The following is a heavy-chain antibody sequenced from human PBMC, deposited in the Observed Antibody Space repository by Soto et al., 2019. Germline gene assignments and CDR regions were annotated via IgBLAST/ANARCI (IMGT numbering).Heavy chain of an antibody. CDR2: IGVAGET. Sequence: EVQLVESGGALVQPGGSLRLSCVASGFTFNIYDMHWVRQATGKGLEWVSAIGVAGETYYSGSVKGRFTISRENAKNSLYLQMNSLRVEDTAIYYCVREWVDTSGVEPALGLDVWGKGTTVTVSS. V-gene: IGHV3-13*01. CDR1: GFTFNIYD. J-gene: IGHJ6*04. D-gene: IGHD7-27*01. CDR3: VREWVDTSGVEPALGLDV.